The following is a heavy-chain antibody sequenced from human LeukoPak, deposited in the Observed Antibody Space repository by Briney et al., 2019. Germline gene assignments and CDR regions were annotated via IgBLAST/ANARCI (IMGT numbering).Heavy chain of an antibody. CDR1: GFTFSSYG. V-gene: IGHV3-23*01. J-gene: IGHJ6*02. CDR3: AKAASSSWPSYYYGMDV. D-gene: IGHD6-13*01. CDR2: IGGRDGST. Sequence: PGGSLRLSCAASGFTFSSYGMSWVRQAPGKGLEWVSAIGGRDGSTYYADSVKGRFTISRDNSKNTVYLQMSSLRVDDTAVYYCAKAASSSWPSYYYGMDVWGQGTTVTVSS.